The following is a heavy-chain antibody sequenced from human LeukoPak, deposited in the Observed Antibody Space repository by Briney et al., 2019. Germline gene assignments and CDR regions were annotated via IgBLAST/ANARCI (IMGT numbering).Heavy chain of an antibody. D-gene: IGHD3-3*01. Sequence: SETLSLTCTVSGGSISSYHWSWIRQPPGKGLEWIGYIYYSGSTNYNPSLKSRVTISVDTSKNQFSLKLSSVTAADTAVYYCARSHYDFWSAFDAFDIWGQGTMVTVSS. CDR2: IYYSGST. V-gene: IGHV4-59*01. J-gene: IGHJ3*02. CDR1: GGSISSYH. CDR3: ARSHYDFWSAFDAFDI.